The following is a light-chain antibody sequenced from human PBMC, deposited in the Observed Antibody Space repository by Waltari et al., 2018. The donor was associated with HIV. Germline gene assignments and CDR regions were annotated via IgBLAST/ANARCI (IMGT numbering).Light chain of an antibody. V-gene: IGLV1-44*01. CDR1: SSKVGSNI. CDR2: SNN. CDR3: AAWDDSLNAWV. J-gene: IGLJ3*02. Sequence: QSVLAQPPSASGTPGQRVTISCSGSSSKVGSNIVNWYQQVPGTAPKLLIYSNNQRPSGVPDRFSGSNPGTSASLAISGLQSEDEADYYCAAWDDSLNAWVFGGGTKLTVL.